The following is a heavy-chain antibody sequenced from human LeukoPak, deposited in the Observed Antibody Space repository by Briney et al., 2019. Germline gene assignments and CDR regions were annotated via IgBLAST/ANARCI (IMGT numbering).Heavy chain of an antibody. CDR2: IIPIIGTA. CDR1: GCTFSSYA. Sequence: SVKVSCKGSGCTFSSYAISWVRQAPGQGLEWMGRIIPIIGTANYAQTFQGRVTITTDEDTGTAYMELSSLRSEDTDVYYCAREGAIVVVITTSYYFDYWGQGTLVTVSS. D-gene: IGHD3-22*01. V-gene: IGHV1-69*05. CDR3: AREGAIVVVITTSYYFDY. J-gene: IGHJ4*02.